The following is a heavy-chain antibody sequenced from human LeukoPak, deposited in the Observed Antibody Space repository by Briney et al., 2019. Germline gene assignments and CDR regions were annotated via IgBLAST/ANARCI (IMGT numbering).Heavy chain of an antibody. Sequence: GESLKFSCKDSEYSFTNYWIGWVRQMPGKGLEWMGIIRPDDSDTRYSPSFQGQVTISADKSTSTAYLQWSSLKASDTAMYYCTRARHGTCYWEHRVQGYLVTGS. D-gene: IGHD2-15*01. J-gene: IGHJ4*02. CDR1: EYSFTNYW. CDR2: IRPDDSDT. CDR3: TRARHGTCYWEH. V-gene: IGHV5-51*01.